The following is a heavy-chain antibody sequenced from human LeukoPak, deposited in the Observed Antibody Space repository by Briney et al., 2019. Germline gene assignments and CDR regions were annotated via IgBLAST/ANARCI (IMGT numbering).Heavy chain of an antibody. Sequence: SETLSLTCTASDGSISSPSYSWTWIRQPAGKGLEWIGLIYTTGTTNYNPSLRSRGTISIATSRNQFSLRLTSVTAADTATYYCTRRAYYDSSGYNPTAGYFDLWGRGTLVTVSS. CDR1: DGSISSPSYS. D-gene: IGHD3-22*01. CDR2: IYTTGTT. V-gene: IGHV4-61*02. J-gene: IGHJ2*01. CDR3: TRRAYYDSSGYNPTAGYFDL.